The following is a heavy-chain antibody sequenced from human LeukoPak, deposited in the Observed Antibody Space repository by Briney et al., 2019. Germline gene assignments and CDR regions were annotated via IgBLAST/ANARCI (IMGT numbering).Heavy chain of an antibody. D-gene: IGHD3-22*01. Sequence: ASVKVSCKASGYSFTDYVVSWVRQAPGQGLEWMGWISPYTGNTDYPRDLRGRVAMTADTSTSTVYMELKSLRSDDTAFYYCTREAEDLPGVITFLYWGQGTLVTVSS. CDR2: ISPYTGNT. V-gene: IGHV1-18*01. J-gene: IGHJ4*02. CDR1: GYSFTDYV. CDR3: TREAEDLPGVITFLY.